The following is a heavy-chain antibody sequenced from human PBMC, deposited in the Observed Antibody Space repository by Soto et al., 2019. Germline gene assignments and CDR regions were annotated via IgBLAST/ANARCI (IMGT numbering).Heavy chain of an antibody. J-gene: IGHJ6*02. D-gene: IGHD4-4*01. V-gene: IGHV3-21*01. CDR3: AKVRVKDYYYYAMDV. Sequence: GGSLRLSCAASGFTFSSYSMNWVRQAPGKGLEWVSSISSSSSYIYYADSVKGRFTISRDNAKNSLYLQMNSLRAEDTAIYYCAKVRVKDYYYYAMDVWGQGTTVTVSS. CDR2: ISSSSSYI. CDR1: GFTFSSYS.